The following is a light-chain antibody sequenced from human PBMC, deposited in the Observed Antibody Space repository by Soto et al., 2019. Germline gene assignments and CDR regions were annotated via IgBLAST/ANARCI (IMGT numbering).Light chain of an antibody. V-gene: IGKV3-15*01. CDR2: GAS. Sequence: DIGMTQSPATLSVSPGETASLSCRASREVKTNVVWYQHKAGQSPRVLFYGASIRATGVPDRFSGSGSGTECVLTISGLRADDLAVYYCHQYHMWPSWTFGQGTKVEMK. CDR3: HQYHMWPSWT. J-gene: IGKJ1*01. CDR1: REVKTN.